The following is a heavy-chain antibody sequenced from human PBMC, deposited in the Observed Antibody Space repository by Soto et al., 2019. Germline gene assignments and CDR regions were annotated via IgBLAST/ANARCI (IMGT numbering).Heavy chain of an antibody. J-gene: IGHJ4*02. CDR2: INPNTGGT. V-gene: IGHV1-2*02. D-gene: IGHD4-17*01. CDR1: GYTFTGFY. Sequence: QVQLVQSGAEVKKSGASVKVSCKASGYTFTGFYLHWLRQAPGQGPEWMGWINPNTGGTKYAQKFQGRVTMTRDMSITTGYMDLSGLTSDDTAVYYCATYYGEDVGYWGQGTLVTVSS. CDR3: ATYYGEDVGY.